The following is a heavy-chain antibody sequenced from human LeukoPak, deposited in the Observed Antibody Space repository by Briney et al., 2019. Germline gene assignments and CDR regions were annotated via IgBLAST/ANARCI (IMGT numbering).Heavy chain of an antibody. CDR1: GYTFTSYY. Sequence: ASVKVSCKASGYTFTSYYMHWVRQAPGQGLEWMGIINPSGGSTSYAQKFQGRVTMTRDTSTGTVYMELSSLRSEDTAVYYCASCGYSSSACYYGMDVWGQGTTVTVSS. J-gene: IGHJ6*02. CDR3: ASCGYSSSACYYGMDV. D-gene: IGHD6-13*01. CDR2: INPSGGST. V-gene: IGHV1-46*01.